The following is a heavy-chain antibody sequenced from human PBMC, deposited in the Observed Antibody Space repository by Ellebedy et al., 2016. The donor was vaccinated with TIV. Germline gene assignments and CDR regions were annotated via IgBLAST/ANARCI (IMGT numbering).Heavy chain of an antibody. D-gene: IGHD2-15*01. Sequence: SETLSLTCTVSGGSISSSFYQWGWIRQPPGKGLEWVGSIYHSETTYYNPSLKSRVSISVDTSKNQFSLRLTSVTAADTAIFYCARGLVSGRALDYWGQGTLVTVSS. J-gene: IGHJ4*02. CDR1: GGSISSSFYQ. CDR2: IYHSETT. V-gene: IGHV4-39*07. CDR3: ARGLVSGRALDY.